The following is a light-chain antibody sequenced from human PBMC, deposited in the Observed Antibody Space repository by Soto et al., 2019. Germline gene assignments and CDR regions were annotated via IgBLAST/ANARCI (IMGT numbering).Light chain of an antibody. Sequence: DIQMTQSPSSLSASVGDRVTITCRARQGISSYLAWNQQKPGKVPKLLIYAASTLQSGVPSRFSGSRSGTDFTLTISSLQPEDVATYYCQKYNSAPYTFGQGTKLEIK. CDR1: QGISSY. CDR2: AAS. V-gene: IGKV1-27*01. J-gene: IGKJ2*01. CDR3: QKYNSAPYT.